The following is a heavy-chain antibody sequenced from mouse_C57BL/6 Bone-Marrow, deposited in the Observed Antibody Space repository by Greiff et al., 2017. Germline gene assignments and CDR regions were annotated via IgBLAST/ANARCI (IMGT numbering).Heavy chain of an antibody. J-gene: IGHJ2*01. CDR3: ARGGFTTVVDY. Sequence: EVKLLESGPELVKPGASVKMSCKASGYTFTDYNMHWVKQSHGKSLEWIGYINPNNGGTSYNQKFKGKATLTVNKSSSTAYMELCSLTSEDSAVYYCARGGFTTVVDYWGQGTTLTVSS. V-gene: IGHV1-22*01. D-gene: IGHD1-1*01. CDR2: INPNNGGT. CDR1: GYTFTDYN.